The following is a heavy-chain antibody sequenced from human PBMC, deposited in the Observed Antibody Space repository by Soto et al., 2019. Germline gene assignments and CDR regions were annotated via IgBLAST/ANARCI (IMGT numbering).Heavy chain of an antibody. J-gene: IGHJ4*02. Sequence: SETLSLTCTVSGGSVSSGSYYWSWIRQPPGKGLEWIGYIYYSGSTNYNPSLKSRVTISVDTSKNQFSLKLSSVTAADTAVYYCARVSSGYYHPPSKYYFDYWGQGTLVTVSS. CDR3: ARVSSGYYHPPSKYYFDY. CDR2: IYYSGST. D-gene: IGHD3-22*01. CDR1: GGSVSSGSYY. V-gene: IGHV4-61*01.